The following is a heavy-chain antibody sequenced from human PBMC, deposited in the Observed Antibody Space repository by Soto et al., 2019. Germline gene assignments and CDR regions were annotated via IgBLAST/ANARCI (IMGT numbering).Heavy chain of an antibody. V-gene: IGHV1-3*01. CDR3: ARSLMVRGVIIGDC. CDR1: GYTFTSYA. J-gene: IGHJ4*02. Sequence: ASVKVSCKASGYTFTSYAMHWVRQAPGQRLEWMGWINAGNGNTKYSQKFQGRVTITRDTSASTAYMEPSSLRSEDTAVYYCARSLMVRGVIIGDCWGQGTLVTVSS. D-gene: IGHD3-10*01. CDR2: INAGNGNT.